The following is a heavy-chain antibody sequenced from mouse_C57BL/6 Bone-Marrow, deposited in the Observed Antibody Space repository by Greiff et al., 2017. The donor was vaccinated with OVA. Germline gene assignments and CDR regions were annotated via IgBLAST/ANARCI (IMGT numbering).Heavy chain of an antibody. CDR2: FYPGSGSI. CDR3: ARHEDDYYYGSRSYAMDY. J-gene: IGHJ4*01. V-gene: IGHV1-62-2*01. Sequence: QVQLKESGAELVKPGASVKLSCKASGYTFTEYTIHWVKQRSGQGLEWIGWFYPGSGSIKYNEKFKDKATLTADKSSSTVYMELSRLTSEDSAVYFCARHEDDYYYGSRSYAMDYWGQGTSVTVSS. D-gene: IGHD1-1*01. CDR1: GYTFTEYT.